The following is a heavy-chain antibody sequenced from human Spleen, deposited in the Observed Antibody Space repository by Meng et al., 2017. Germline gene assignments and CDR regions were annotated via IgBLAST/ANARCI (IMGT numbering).Heavy chain of an antibody. CDR2: IYYSGST. D-gene: IGHD1-1*01. J-gene: IGHJ4*02. CDR3: VRENWKSTIDY. CDR1: GDSISSGDYY. Sequence: QVQLQESGPGLVMPSQTLSLTCTASGDSISSGDYYWSWIRQPPGKGLEWIGYIYYSGSTYYNPSLKSRLTILLDTSKKQFSLRLTSVTAADTAVYYCVRENWKSTIDYSGQGTLVTVSS. V-gene: IGHV4-30-4*01.